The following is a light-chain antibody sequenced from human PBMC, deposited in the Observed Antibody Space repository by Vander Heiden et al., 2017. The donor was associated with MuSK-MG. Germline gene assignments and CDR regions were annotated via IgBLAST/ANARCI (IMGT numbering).Light chain of an antibody. Sequence: QSALTQPASVSGSPGQSITISCTGTSSDVGGYNYVSWYQQHPGKAPKLMIYEVSKRPAGVANRLPGSKSGNTASLTISGRQAEDEADYYCSSYTSSSTVVFGGGTKLTVL. CDR3: SSYTSSSTVV. V-gene: IGLV2-14*01. J-gene: IGLJ2*01. CDR2: EVS. CDR1: SSDVGGYNY.